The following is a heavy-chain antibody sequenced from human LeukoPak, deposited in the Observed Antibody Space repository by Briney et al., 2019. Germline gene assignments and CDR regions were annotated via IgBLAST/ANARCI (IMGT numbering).Heavy chain of an antibody. Sequence: VWSLRLSCAASGFTFSSYIMNWVRQAPGKGLEGVSSISSSSTYIYYADSVKGRFTISRDKDKNSLYLQMNSLRAEDTAVYYCARDGYYYMDVWGKGTTVTVSS. CDR2: ISSSSTYI. CDR1: GFTFSSYI. CDR3: ARDGYYYMDV. V-gene: IGHV3-21*01. J-gene: IGHJ6*03.